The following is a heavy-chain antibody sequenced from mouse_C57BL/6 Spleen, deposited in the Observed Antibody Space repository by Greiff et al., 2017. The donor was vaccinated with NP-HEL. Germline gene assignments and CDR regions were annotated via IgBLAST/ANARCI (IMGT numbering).Heavy chain of an antibody. D-gene: IGHD1-3*01. CDR3: ARPGSSYYFDY. V-gene: IGHV1-26*01. CDR1: GYTFTDYY. CDR2: INPNNGGT. Sequence: EVQLQQSGPELVKPGASVKISCKASGYTFTDYYMNWVKQSHGKSLEWIGDINPNNGGTSYNQKFKGKATLTVDKSSSTAYMELRSLTSEDSAVYYCARPGSSYYFDYWGQGTTLTVSS. J-gene: IGHJ2*01.